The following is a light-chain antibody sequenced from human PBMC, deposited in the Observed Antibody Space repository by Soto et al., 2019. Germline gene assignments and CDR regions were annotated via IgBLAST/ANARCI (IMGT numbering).Light chain of an antibody. CDR2: RIS. CDR3: QQHTDWPLT. Sequence: EIVMTQSPATLSVSPGETATLSCRASQSVNTNLAWYQQKAGRAPRLLIYRISTRATGIPARVSGSGSGTEFTLTINSLQSEDFAVYYCQQHTDWPLTFGGGTKVEIK. J-gene: IGKJ4*01. V-gene: IGKV3-15*01. CDR1: QSVNTN.